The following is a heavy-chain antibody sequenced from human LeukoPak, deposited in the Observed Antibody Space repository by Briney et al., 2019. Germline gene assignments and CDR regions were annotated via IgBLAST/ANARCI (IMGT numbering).Heavy chain of an antibody. CDR3: AREVGVRYFDLDDAFDI. CDR2: IHYSGST. Sequence: SETLSLTCTVSGGSISSYYWGWIRQPPGKGLEWIGSIHYSGSTNYNPSLKSRVTISVDTSKNQFSLKLGSVTAADTAVYYCAREVGVRYFDLDDAFDIWGQGTMVTVSS. V-gene: IGHV4-39*07. J-gene: IGHJ3*02. CDR1: GGSISSYY. D-gene: IGHD3-9*01.